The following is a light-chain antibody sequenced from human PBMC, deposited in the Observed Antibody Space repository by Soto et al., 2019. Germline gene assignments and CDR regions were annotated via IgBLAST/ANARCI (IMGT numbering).Light chain of an antibody. V-gene: IGKV1-39*01. CDR3: LQHYVYPLA. J-gene: IGKJ1*01. CDR2: AAS. CDR1: QSISSY. Sequence: DIQMTQSPSSLSASVGDRVTITCRASQSISSYLNWYQQKPGKAPKLLIYAASSLQSGVPSRFSGSGSGTDLTLTISSLQPEDFATYYCLQHYVYPLAFGQGTKVDIK.